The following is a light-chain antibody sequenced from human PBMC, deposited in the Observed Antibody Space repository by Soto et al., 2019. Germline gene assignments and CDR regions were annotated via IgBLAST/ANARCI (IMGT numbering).Light chain of an antibody. CDR2: EVT. Sequence: QSALTQPASMSGSPGQSITISCTGTSSDIGRYNFVSWYQQHPGKAPKLLVYEVTNRPSGVSNRFSGSKSGNTASLTIFGLQTEDEADYYCSSYTSVTTFVVFGTGTKVTVL. J-gene: IGLJ1*01. CDR3: SSYTSVTTFVV. V-gene: IGLV2-14*01. CDR1: SSDIGRYNF.